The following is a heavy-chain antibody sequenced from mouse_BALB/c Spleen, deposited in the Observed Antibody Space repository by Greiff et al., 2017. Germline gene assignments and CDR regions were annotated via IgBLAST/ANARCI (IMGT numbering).Heavy chain of an antibody. J-gene: IGHJ2*01. Sequence: DVKLVESGGGLVKPGGSLKLSCAASGFTFSDYYMYWVRQTPEKRLEWVATISDGGSYTYYPDSVKGRFTISRDNAKNNLYLQMSSLKSEDTAMYYCARSLSDGYYDYWGQGTTLTVSS. CDR3: ARSLSDGYYDY. CDR1: GFTFSDYY. CDR2: ISDGGSYT. V-gene: IGHV5-4*02. D-gene: IGHD2-3*01.